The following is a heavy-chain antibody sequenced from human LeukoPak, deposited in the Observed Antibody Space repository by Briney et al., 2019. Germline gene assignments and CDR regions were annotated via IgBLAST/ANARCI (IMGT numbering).Heavy chain of an antibody. J-gene: IGHJ4*02. CDR3: ARGWPGGYFDY. CDR1: GGSFSGYY. V-gene: IGHV4-34*01. Sequence: SETLSLTCAVYGGSFSGYYWSWIRQSPGKGLEWIGEINHSGSTNYNPSLKSRVTISVDTSKNHFSLKLTSVTAADTAVYYCARGWPGGYFDYWGQGTLVTVSS. D-gene: IGHD1-26*01. CDR2: INHSGST.